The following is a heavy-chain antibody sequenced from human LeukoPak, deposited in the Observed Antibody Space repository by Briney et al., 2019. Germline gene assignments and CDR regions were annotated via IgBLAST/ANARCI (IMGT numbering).Heavy chain of an antibody. CDR1: GGSISSYY. Sequence: SETLSLTCTVAGGSISSYYWSWIRQPPGMGLEYIGYIHFSGSTNYNPSLKSRVTISVDTSKNQFSLKLSSVTAADTAVYYCARAFWGTNFDYWGQGTLVTVSS. J-gene: IGHJ4*02. D-gene: IGHD3-16*01. CDR3: ARAFWGTNFDY. V-gene: IGHV4-59*01. CDR2: IHFSGST.